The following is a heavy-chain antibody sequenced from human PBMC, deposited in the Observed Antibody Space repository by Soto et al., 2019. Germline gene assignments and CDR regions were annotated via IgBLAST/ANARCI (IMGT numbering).Heavy chain of an antibody. D-gene: IGHD2-15*01. CDR2: IIPIFGTA. J-gene: IGHJ5*02. CDR1: GVTFSSYA. Sequence: SVKVSCKASGVTFSSYAISWVRQAPGQGLEWMGGIIPIFGTANYAQKFQGRVTITADESTSTAYMELSSLRSEDTAVYYCAGAKGWDCSGGSCYSGVGNWFDPWGQGTLVTVSS. V-gene: IGHV1-69*13. CDR3: AGAKGWDCSGGSCYSGVGNWFDP.